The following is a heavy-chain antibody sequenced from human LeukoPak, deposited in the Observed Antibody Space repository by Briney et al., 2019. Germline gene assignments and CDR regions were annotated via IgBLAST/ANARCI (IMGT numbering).Heavy chain of an antibody. D-gene: IGHD6-19*01. J-gene: IGHJ4*02. CDR2: IIGNGAST. V-gene: IGHV3-23*01. CDR3: AKRTCSGTTCYPLDS. Sequence: GGSQRLSCVAFGFTFSVAGMHWVRQAPGKGLEWVSAIIGNGASTYYTDSVKGRFTISRDNSKNTLYLQMNSLRAEDTGVYYCAKRTCSGTTCYPLDSWGRGTLVTVSS. CDR1: GFTFSVAG.